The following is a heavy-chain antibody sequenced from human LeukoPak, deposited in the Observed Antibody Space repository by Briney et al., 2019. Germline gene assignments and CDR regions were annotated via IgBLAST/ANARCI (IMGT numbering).Heavy chain of an antibody. V-gene: IGHV3-30*02. D-gene: IGHD1-1*01. CDR2: IRYDGTNT. J-gene: IGHJ4*02. CDR1: GFTFSNYG. Sequence: GGSLRLPCAASGFTFSNYGMNWVRQAPGKGLEWLTFIRYDGTNTYYRDSVKGRFTISRDNSKNTLFLQMHGLRPEDTAVYYCAPEATNVAGSWGQGTLVIVSS. CDR3: APEATNVAGS.